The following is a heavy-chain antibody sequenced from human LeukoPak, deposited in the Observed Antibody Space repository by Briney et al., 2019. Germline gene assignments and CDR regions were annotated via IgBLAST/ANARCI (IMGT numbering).Heavy chain of an antibody. Sequence: GGSLRLSSAASGFTFSSYSMNWVRLAPGKGLEWEAFIRFDGGNKYSADSVKGRFTISRDNSRNTLYLQMNSLRPEDTAVYYCAKDASCTNGVCALSGWGQGTLVTVPS. V-gene: IGHV3-30*02. J-gene: IGHJ4*02. D-gene: IGHD2-8*01. CDR3: AKDASCTNGVCALSG. CDR2: IRFDGGNK. CDR1: GFTFSSYS.